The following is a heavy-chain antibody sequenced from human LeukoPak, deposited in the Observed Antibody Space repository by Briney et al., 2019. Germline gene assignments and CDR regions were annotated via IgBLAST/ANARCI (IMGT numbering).Heavy chain of an antibody. CDR2: ISNDGSTT. CDR3: ATGFTWSLES. Sequence: GGSLRLSCAASSLMFIRFPMHWVRQAPGKGLEWVAAISNDGSTTYDADSVKGRFTISRDKSKNTLYLQMKSLRPEDTALYYCATGFTWSLESWGQGTMVAVSS. J-gene: IGHJ4*02. D-gene: IGHD2-8*02. V-gene: IGHV3-30*04. CDR1: SLMFIRFP.